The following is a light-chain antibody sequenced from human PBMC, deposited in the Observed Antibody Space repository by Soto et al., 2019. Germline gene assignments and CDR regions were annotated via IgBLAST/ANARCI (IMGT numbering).Light chain of an antibody. CDR1: QGISSA. CDR3: QQFSGYPFT. CDR2: DAS. J-gene: IGKJ3*01. V-gene: IGKV1-13*02. Sequence: AIQLTQSPSSLSASVGDRVTITCRASQGISSALAWYQQNPGKAPTLLIYDASTLESGVPSRFSGSGSGTDFTLTISSLQPVDFATYYCQQFSGYPFTFGPGTKVDIK.